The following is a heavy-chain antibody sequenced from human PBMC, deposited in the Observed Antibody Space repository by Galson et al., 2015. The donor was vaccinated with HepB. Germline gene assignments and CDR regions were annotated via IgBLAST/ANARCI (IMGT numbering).Heavy chain of an antibody. Sequence: SLRLSCAASGFTFSGYSMNWVRQAPGKGLEWVSSISSSSSYIYYADSVKGRFTISRDNAKNSLYLQMNSLRAEDTAVYYCARVVSSSWYTNWFDPWGQGTLVTVSS. CDR2: ISSSSSYI. D-gene: IGHD6-13*01. V-gene: IGHV3-21*01. J-gene: IGHJ5*02. CDR1: GFTFSGYS. CDR3: ARVVSSSWYTNWFDP.